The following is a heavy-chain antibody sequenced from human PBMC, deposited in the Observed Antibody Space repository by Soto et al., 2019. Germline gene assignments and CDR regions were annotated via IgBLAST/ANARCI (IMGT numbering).Heavy chain of an antibody. J-gene: IGHJ4*02. D-gene: IGHD2-15*01. V-gene: IGHV3-21*01. Sequence: PGGSLRLSCAASGFTFSSYSMNWVRQAPGKGLEWVSSISSSSSYIYYADSVKGRCTISRDNAKNSLYLQMNSLRAEDTAVYYCARETAGCSGGSCYSVGHDYWGQGTLVTVSS. CDR1: GFTFSSYS. CDR2: ISSSSSYI. CDR3: ARETAGCSGGSCYSVGHDY.